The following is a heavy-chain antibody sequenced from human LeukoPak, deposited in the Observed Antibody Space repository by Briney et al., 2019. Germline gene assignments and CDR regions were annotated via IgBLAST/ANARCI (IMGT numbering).Heavy chain of an antibody. CDR1: GGSICGYN. J-gene: IGHJ4*02. CDR2: INYSGNT. Sequence: SETLSLTCTVSGGSICGYNYSWIRLPPGKGLEWIGYINYSGNTNYNPSLNSRVTISVDTSKNQISLKLSSVTAADPAVYYCARVGVGIYYYDNSGYFDYWGQGTLVTVSS. CDR3: ARVGVGIYYYDNSGYFDY. D-gene: IGHD3-22*01. V-gene: IGHV4-59*01.